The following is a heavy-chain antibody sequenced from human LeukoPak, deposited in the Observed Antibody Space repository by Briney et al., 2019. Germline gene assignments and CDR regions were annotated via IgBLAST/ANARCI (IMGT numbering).Heavy chain of an antibody. J-gene: IGHJ5*02. D-gene: IGHD3-10*01. Sequence: ASVKVSCKASGYTFTGYYMHWVRQAPGQGLEWMGWINPNSGGTNYAQKFQGRVTMTRDTSISTAYMELSRLRSDDTAVYYCARDSNYYGSGSYRLYWFDPWGQGTLVTVSS. CDR3: ARDSNYYGSGSYRLYWFDP. CDR2: INPNSGGT. V-gene: IGHV1-2*02. CDR1: GYTFTGYY.